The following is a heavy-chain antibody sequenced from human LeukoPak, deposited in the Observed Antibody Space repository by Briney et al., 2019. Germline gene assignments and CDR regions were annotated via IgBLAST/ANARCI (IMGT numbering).Heavy chain of an antibody. J-gene: IGHJ5*02. V-gene: IGHV3-7*03. CDR1: GFTFSSYW. Sequence: GGSLRLSCAASGFTFSSYWMSWVRQAPGKGLEWVANIKQDGSEKYYVGSVKGRFTISRDNAKNSLYLQMNSLRAEDTAVYYCARVRYYGSGSYSNLWFDPWGQGTLVTVSS. CDR2: IKQDGSEK. D-gene: IGHD3-10*01. CDR3: ARVRYYGSGSYSNLWFDP.